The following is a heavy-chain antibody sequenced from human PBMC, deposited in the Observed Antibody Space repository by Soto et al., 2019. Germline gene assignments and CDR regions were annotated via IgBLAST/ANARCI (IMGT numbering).Heavy chain of an antibody. J-gene: IGHJ6*02. CDR2: ISSSSSTI. V-gene: IGHV3-48*02. Sequence: GGSLRLSCAASGFTFSSYSMNWVRQAPGKGLEWVSYISSSSSTIYYADSVKGRFTISRDNAKNSLYLQMNSLRDEDTAVYYCATNSVFQLLTPGGMDVWGQGTTVTVSS. D-gene: IGHD2-2*01. CDR3: ATNSVFQLLTPGGMDV. CDR1: GFTFSSYS.